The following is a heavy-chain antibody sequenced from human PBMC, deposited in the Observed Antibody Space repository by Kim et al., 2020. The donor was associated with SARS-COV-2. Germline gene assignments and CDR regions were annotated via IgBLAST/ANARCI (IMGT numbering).Heavy chain of an antibody. J-gene: IGHJ3*02. CDR2: IWYDGSNK. V-gene: IGHV3-33*01. Sequence: GGSLRLSCAASGFTFSSYGMHWVRQAPGKGLEWVAVIWYDGSNKYYADSVKGRFTISRDNSKNTLYLQMNSLRAEDTAVYYCARDHKDILRAYYDSSGLLGVGAFDIWGQGTMVTVSS. CDR1: GFTFSSYG. CDR3: ARDHKDILRAYYDSSGLLGVGAFDI. D-gene: IGHD3-22*01.